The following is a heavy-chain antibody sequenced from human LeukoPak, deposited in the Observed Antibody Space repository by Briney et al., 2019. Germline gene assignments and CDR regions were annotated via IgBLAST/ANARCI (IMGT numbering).Heavy chain of an antibody. Sequence: SGTLSLTCAVSGGSISSSNWWSWVRQPPGKGLEWIGEIYHSGSTNYNPSLKSRVTISVDKSKNQFSLKLSSVTAADTAVYYCARDNQYCSGGSCYSGFGYWGQGTLVTVSS. CDR3: ARDNQYCSGGSCYSGFGY. D-gene: IGHD2-15*01. V-gene: IGHV4-4*02. CDR1: GGSISSSNW. J-gene: IGHJ4*02. CDR2: IYHSGST.